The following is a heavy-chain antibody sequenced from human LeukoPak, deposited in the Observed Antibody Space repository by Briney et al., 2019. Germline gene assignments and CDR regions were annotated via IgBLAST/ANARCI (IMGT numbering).Heavy chain of an antibody. CDR3: ARDPVGIAAAELRGDY. Sequence: RTGGSLRLSCAASGFTFSSYSMNWVRQAPGKGLGWVSSISSSSSYIYYADSVKGRFTISRDNAKNSLYLQMNSLRAEDTAVYYCARDPVGIAAAELRGDYWGQGTLVTVSS. CDR1: GFTFSSYS. V-gene: IGHV3-21*01. J-gene: IGHJ4*02. D-gene: IGHD6-13*01. CDR2: ISSSSSYI.